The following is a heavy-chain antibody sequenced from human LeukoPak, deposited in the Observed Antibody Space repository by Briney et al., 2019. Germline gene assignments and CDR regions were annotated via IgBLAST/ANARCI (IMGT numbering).Heavy chain of an antibody. V-gene: IGHV3-21*01. Sequence: PGGSLRLSCAASGFTFSSYSMKWVRQAPGKGLEWVSSISSSSSYIYYADSVKGRFTISRDNAKNSLYLQMDSLRAEDTAVYYCASGSFQYFDYWGQGTLVTVSS. CDR2: ISSSSSYI. D-gene: IGHD1-26*01. CDR3: ASGSFQYFDY. CDR1: GFTFSSYS. J-gene: IGHJ4*02.